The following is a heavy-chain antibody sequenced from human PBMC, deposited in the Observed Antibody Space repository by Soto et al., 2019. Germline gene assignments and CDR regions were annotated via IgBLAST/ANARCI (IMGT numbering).Heavy chain of an antibody. D-gene: IGHD3-10*01. Sequence: QITLKESGPTLVKPTQTLTLTCSFSGFSLTTDGVGVGWVRQPPGAALEWLALIYWDDDERYSPSLKTRLTITKYPSKNQVVLIMTNMDPVDTATYYCAHSRNLITEDAQVGDFDYWGQGTLVTVSS. J-gene: IGHJ4*02. V-gene: IGHV2-5*02. CDR3: AHSRNLITEDAQVGDFDY. CDR1: GFSLTTDGVG. CDR2: IYWDDDE.